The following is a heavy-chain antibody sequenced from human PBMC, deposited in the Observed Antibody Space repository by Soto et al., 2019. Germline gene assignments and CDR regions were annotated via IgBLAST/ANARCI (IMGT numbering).Heavy chain of an antibody. J-gene: IGHJ5*02. D-gene: IGHD2-8*01. CDR2: IDPSDSYT. CDR3: ARHLGCNNGVCYYNWFDT. Sequence: GESLKISCKGSGYSFTSYWISWVRQMPGKGLEWMGRIDPSDSYTNYSPSFQGHVTISADKSISTAYLQWSSLEASDTAMYYCARHLGCNNGVCYYNWFDTWGQGTLVTVSS. CDR1: GYSFTSYW. V-gene: IGHV5-10-1*01.